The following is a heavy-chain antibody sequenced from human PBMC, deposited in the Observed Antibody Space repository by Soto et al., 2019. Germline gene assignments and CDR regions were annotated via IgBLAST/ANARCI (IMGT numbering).Heavy chain of an antibody. CDR1: GGSFSGYY. Sequence: QVQLQQWGAGLLKPSETLSLTCAVYGGSFSGYYWSWIRQPPGKGLEWIGEITHSGSTNYNPSLKSRGNISVDTSKNQFSLKLSSVIAADTAVYYCARYIVVVPAAINSDAFDILGQGTMVTVSS. CDR3: ARYIVVVPAAINSDAFDI. J-gene: IGHJ3*02. D-gene: IGHD2-2*01. V-gene: IGHV4-34*01. CDR2: ITHSGST.